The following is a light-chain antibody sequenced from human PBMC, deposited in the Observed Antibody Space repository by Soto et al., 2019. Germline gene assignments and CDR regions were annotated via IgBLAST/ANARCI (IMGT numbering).Light chain of an antibody. V-gene: IGLV2-14*01. CDR2: DVS. CDR3: NSYTTSSSLYV. Sequence: QSALTQPASVSGSPGQSITISCTGTSSDIGGYDYVSWYQQYPGKAPKLMIYDVSNWPSGVSDRFSGSKSANTASLTISGLQAEDEADYYCNSYTTSSSLYVFGTGTKVTVL. CDR1: SSDIGGYDY. J-gene: IGLJ1*01.